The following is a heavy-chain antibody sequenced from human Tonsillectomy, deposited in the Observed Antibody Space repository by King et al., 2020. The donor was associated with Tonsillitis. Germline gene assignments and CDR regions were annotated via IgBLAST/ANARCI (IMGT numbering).Heavy chain of an antibody. Sequence: QLVQSGSELKKPGASVKVPCKASGYTFTSYAMNWVRQAPGQGLEWMGWINSNTGNPTYAQGFTGRFVFSLDTSVSTAYLQISSLKAEDTAMYYCARAHILTGYYRYNWFDPWGQGTLVTVSS. D-gene: IGHD3-9*01. J-gene: IGHJ5*02. CDR1: GYTFTSYA. V-gene: IGHV7-4-1*02. CDR3: ARAHILTGYYRYNWFDP. CDR2: INSNTGNP.